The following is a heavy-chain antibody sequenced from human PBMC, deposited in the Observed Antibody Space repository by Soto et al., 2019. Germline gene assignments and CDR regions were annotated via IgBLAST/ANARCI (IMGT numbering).Heavy chain of an antibody. CDR3: ARDQSLEVVAVFLTADY. J-gene: IGHJ4*02. Sequence: PGGSLRLSCAASGFTFSDYYMSWIRQAPGKGLEWVSYISSSGSTIYYADSVKGRFTISRDNAKNSLYLQMNSLRAEDTAVYYCARDQSLEVVAVFLTADYWGQGTLVTVSS. CDR1: GFTFSDYY. D-gene: IGHD2-15*01. CDR2: ISSSGSTI. V-gene: IGHV3-11*01.